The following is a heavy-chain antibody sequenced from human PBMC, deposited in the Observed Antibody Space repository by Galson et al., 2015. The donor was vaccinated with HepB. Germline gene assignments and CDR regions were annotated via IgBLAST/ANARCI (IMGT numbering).Heavy chain of an antibody. CDR3: ARAPRGAPTVVTRKFAFDI. CDR2: IIPIFGIA. CDR1: GGTFSSYA. D-gene: IGHD4-23*01. V-gene: IGHV1-69*10. J-gene: IGHJ3*02. Sequence: SVKVSCKASGGTFSSYAISWVRQAPGQGLEWMGGIIPIFGIANYAQKFQGRVTITADKSTSTAYMELSSLRSEDTAVYYCARAPRGAPTVVTRKFAFDIWGQGTMVTVSS.